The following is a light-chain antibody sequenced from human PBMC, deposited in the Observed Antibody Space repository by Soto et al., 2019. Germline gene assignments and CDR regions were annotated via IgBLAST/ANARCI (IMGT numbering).Light chain of an antibody. CDR3: SSYTSSSTLVV. V-gene: IGLV2-14*01. CDR2: DVS. CDR1: SSDVGGYNY. Sequence: QSALTQPASVSWSPGQSITISCPGTSSDVGGYNYVSWYQQHPGKAPKLMIYDVSNRPSGVSNRFSGSKSGNTASLTISGLQAEDEADYYCSSYTSSSTLVVFGGGTKLTVL. J-gene: IGLJ2*01.